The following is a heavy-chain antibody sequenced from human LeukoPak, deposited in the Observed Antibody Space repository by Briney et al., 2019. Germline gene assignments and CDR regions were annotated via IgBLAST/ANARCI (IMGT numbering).Heavy chain of an antibody. D-gene: IGHD1-1*01. J-gene: IGHJ4*02. CDR2: IKPKTDGGTT. Sequence: GGSLRLSCAASGFSLSDAWMSWVRQAPGKGLEYVGRIKPKTDGGTTDNAEPVNDSFTVSRDDSKNTLYLQTNSLKTDDTGLYYCTQLSRGYWGQGTQVTVSS. CDR1: GFSLSDAW. CDR3: TQLSRGY. V-gene: IGHV3-15*01.